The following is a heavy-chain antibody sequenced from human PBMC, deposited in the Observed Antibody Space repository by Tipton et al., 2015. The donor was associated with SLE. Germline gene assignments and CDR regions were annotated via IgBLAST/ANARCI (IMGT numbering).Heavy chain of an antibody. Sequence: SLRLSCVASGFTFDDHGMNWVRQVPGKGLEWVAGINWNGGRIGYEDAVRGRFTISRDNAKNSLYLQMNSLRVEDTAVYYCARDTHSGSRADHWGQGTMVTGSS. CDR1: GFTFDDHG. CDR2: INWNGGRI. D-gene: IGHD1-26*01. CDR3: ARDTHSGSRADH. V-gene: IGHV3-20*04. J-gene: IGHJ3*01.